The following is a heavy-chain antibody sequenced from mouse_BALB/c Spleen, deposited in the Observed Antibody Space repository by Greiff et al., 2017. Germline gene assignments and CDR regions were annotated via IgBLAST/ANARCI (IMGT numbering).Heavy chain of an antibody. CDR2: ISYSGST. CDR3: ARDYYGNYDYAMDY. D-gene: IGHD2-1*01. V-gene: IGHV3-2*02. J-gene: IGHJ4*01. CDR1: GYSITSDYA. Sequence: EVKLQESGPGLVKPSQSLSLTCTVTGYSITSDYAWNWIRQFPGNKLEWMGYISYSGSTSYNPSLKSRISITRDTSKNQFFLQLNSVTTEDTATYYCARDYYGNYDYAMDYWGQGTSVTVSS.